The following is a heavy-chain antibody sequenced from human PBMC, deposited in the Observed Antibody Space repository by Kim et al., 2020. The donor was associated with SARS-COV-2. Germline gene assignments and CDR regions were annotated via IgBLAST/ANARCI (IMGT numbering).Heavy chain of an antibody. J-gene: IGHJ4*02. D-gene: IGHD1-26*01. CDR2: INPNGGGT. Sequence: ASVKVSCRASGYTFSNYYIHWVRQAPGQGLEWMGTINPNGGGTSNAQKVQGRVIMTRDMSTSTVFMELTSLRSEDTAIYYCAGVSRGSYSPIDYWGQGTLVIVSS. V-gene: IGHV1-46*01. CDR1: GYTFSNYY. CDR3: AGVSRGSYSPIDY.